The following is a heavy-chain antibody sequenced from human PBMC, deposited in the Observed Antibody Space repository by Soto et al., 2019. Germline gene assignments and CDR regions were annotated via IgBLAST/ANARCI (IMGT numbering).Heavy chain of an antibody. J-gene: IGHJ6*02. CDR2: IIPIFGTA. CDR1: GGTFSSYA. Sequence: ASVKVSCKASGGTFSSYAISWVRQAPGQGLEWMGGIIPIFGTANYAQKFQGRVTITADESTSTAYMELSSLRSEDTAVYYCARDYYDSSGYGPLYYYYYYGMDVWGQGTTVTVSS. V-gene: IGHV1-69*13. D-gene: IGHD3-22*01. CDR3: ARDYYDSSGYGPLYYYYYYGMDV.